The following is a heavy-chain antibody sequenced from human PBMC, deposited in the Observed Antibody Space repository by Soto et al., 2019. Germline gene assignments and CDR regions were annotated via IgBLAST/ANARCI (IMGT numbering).Heavy chain of an antibody. D-gene: IGHD6-13*01. CDR3: ARVTRYSSSPYYYYGMDV. Sequence: LSLTCAVSGGSISSSNWWSWVRQPPGKGLEWIGEIYHSGSTNYNPSLKSRVTISVDKSKNQFSLKLSSVTAADTAVYYCARVTRYSSSPYYYYGMDVWGQGTTVTVSS. J-gene: IGHJ6*02. V-gene: IGHV4-4*02. CDR2: IYHSGST. CDR1: GGSISSSNW.